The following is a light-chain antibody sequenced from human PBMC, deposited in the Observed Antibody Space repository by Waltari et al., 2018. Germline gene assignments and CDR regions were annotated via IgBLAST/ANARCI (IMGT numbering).Light chain of an antibody. Sequence: QSVLTQPPSASATPGQRVTISCSGSRSNLGSNYLYWYQQLPGTAPKLLIYRNNARPSRVPDRCSASKYGTSASLVISGLRSEDEAVYYCASWDDSHYVFGPGTTVTVL. CDR2: RNN. CDR3: ASWDDSHYV. J-gene: IGLJ1*01. CDR1: RSNLGSNY. V-gene: IGLV1-47*01.